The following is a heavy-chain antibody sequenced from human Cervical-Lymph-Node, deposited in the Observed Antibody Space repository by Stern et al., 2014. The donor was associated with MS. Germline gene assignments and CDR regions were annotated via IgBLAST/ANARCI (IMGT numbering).Heavy chain of an antibody. D-gene: IGHD3-22*01. Sequence: VQLVESGAVVVQPGGSLRLSCAASGFTFADYSMHWLRQAPGQGLEWVSLIRWDGGSTYYADSVKGRFTIARDNSKNSLYLQMNSLRTEDTALYYCAKPITMIVVAESSYFDYWGQGTLVTVSS. CDR3: AKPITMIVVAESSYFDY. CDR1: GFTFADYS. V-gene: IGHV3-43*01. CDR2: IRWDGGST. J-gene: IGHJ4*02.